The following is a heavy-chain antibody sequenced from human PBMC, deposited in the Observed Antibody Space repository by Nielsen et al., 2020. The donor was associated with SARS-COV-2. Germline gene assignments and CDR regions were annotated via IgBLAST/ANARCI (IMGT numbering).Heavy chain of an antibody. Sequence: SETLSLTCTVSGGSISSYYWSWIRQPPGKGLEWIGYIYYSGSTNYNPSLKSRVTMSVDTSKNQFSLKLSSVTAADTAVYYCAGSTVVSPQGPPQIPIFYWGQGTLVTVSS. J-gene: IGHJ4*02. CDR1: GGSISSYY. D-gene: IGHD4-23*01. V-gene: IGHV4-59*04. CDR3: AGSTVVSPQGPPQIPIFY. CDR2: IYYSGST.